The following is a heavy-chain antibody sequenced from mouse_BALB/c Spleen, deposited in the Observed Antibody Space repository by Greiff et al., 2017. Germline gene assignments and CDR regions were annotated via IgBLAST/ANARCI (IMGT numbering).Heavy chain of an antibody. V-gene: IGHV1-7*01. CDR2: INPSTGYT. Sequence: QVQLQQSGAELAKPGASVKMSCKASGYTFTSYWMHWVKQRPGQGLEWIGYINPSTGYTEYNQKFKDKATLTADKSSSTAYMQLSSLTSEDSAVYYCARGGEYGNSYYYAMDYWGQGTSVTVSS. CDR3: ARGGEYGNSYYYAMDY. D-gene: IGHD2-10*02. J-gene: IGHJ4*01. CDR1: GYTFTSYW.